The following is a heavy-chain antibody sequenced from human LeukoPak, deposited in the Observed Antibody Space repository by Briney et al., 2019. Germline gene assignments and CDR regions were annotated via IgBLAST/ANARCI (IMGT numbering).Heavy chain of an antibody. CDR3: ASSFWTPGAFDI. D-gene: IGHD3/OR15-3a*01. Sequence: ASVKVSCKASGYTFTSYGISWVRQAPGQGLEWMGWISAYNGNTNYAQKLQGRVTTTTDTSTSTAYMELRSLRSDDTAVYYCASSFWTPGAFDIWGQGTMVTVSS. V-gene: IGHV1-18*01. CDR1: GYTFTSYG. J-gene: IGHJ3*02. CDR2: ISAYNGNT.